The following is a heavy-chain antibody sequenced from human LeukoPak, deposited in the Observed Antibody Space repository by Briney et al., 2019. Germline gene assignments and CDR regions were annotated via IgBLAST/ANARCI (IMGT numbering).Heavy chain of an antibody. CDR1: GFTFSSYW. J-gene: IGHJ1*01. Sequence: GGSLRLSCAASGFTFSSYWMSWVRQAPGKGLEWVANIKQDGSEKYYVDSVRGRFTISRDNAKSSLYLQMNSLRAEDTAVYYCAKEAGYSSGWSPVFLKYFQHWGQGTLVTVSS. V-gene: IGHV3-7*01. D-gene: IGHD6-19*01. CDR3: AKEAGYSSGWSPVFLKYFQH. CDR2: IKQDGSEK.